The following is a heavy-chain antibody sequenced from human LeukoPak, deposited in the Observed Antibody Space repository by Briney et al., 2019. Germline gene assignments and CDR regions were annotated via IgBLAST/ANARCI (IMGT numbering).Heavy chain of an antibody. J-gene: IGHJ4*02. CDR1: GGSISSYY. Sequence: PGGTLSLTCTVSGGSISSYYRSWIRQPPGKGLEWIGYIYCSGSTNYNPSLKSRVTISVDTSKNQFSLKLSSVTAADTAVYYCARLPYSSSSFDYWGQGTLVTVSS. D-gene: IGHD6-6*01. V-gene: IGHV4-59*08. CDR3: ARLPYSSSSFDY. CDR2: IYCSGST.